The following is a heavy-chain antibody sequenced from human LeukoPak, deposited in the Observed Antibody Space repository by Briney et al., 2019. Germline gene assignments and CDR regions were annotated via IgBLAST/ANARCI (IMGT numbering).Heavy chain of an antibody. CDR3: ARAVGMAAFGYMDV. D-gene: IGHD6-13*01. Sequence: ASVKVSCKASGYTFTGYYMHWVRQAPGQGLEWMGWINPNSGGTNYAQKFQGRVTMTRDTSISTAYMELSRLRSDDTAVYYCARAVGMAAFGYMDVWGKGTTVTVSS. J-gene: IGHJ6*03. V-gene: IGHV1-2*02. CDR1: GYTFTGYY. CDR2: INPNSGGT.